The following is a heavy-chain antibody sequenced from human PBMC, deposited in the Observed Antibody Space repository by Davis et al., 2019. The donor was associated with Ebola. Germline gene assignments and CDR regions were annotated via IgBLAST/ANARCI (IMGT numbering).Heavy chain of an antibody. J-gene: IGHJ4*02. CDR3: AREADWGQLDY. CDR1: RFTFSSYE. CDR2: ISSSGSTI. D-gene: IGHD3-16*01. V-gene: IGHV3-48*03. Sequence: PGGSLRLSCAASRFTFSSYEMNWVRQAPGKGLEWVSYISSSGSTIYYADSVKGRFTISRDNAKNSLYLQMNSLRAEDTAVYYCAREADWGQLDYWGQGTLVTVSS.